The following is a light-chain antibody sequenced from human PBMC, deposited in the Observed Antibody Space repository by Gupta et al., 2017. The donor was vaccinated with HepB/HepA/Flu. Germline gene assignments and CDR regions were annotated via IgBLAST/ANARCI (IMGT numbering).Light chain of an antibody. CDR3: QQYHPFPWI. Sequence: DIQLTQSPSTLSASVGDRVTITCRASQSLDNWLAWFQQKPGQAPKLLIYRGSNLESGVPSRFSGSGAGTEFTLTISSLQPEDFATYFCQQYHPFPWIFGQGTRVEVE. CDR2: RGS. V-gene: IGKV1-5*03. CDR1: QSLDNW. J-gene: IGKJ1*01.